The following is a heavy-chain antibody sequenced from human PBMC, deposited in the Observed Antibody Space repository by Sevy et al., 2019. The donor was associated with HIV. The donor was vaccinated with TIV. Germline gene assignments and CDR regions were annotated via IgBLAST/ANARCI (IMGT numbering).Heavy chain of an antibody. CDR1: GFTFSNSA. V-gene: IGHV3-23*01. CDR2: ISGSGGST. J-gene: IGHJ3*02. CDR3: ANRALDAFDI. Sequence: GSLRLSCAASGFTFSNSAMSWVRQAPGKGLEWVSSISGSGGSTYYADSVKGRFTISRDNSKNTLYLQMNSLRVEDTAVYYCANRALDAFDIWGQGTMVTVSS.